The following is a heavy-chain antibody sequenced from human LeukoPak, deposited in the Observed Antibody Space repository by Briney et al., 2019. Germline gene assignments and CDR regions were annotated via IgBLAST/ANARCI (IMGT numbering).Heavy chain of an antibody. V-gene: IGHV4-59*01. D-gene: IGHD3-22*01. CDR3: ARGGSGYSDY. Sequence: PSETLSLTCTVSGGSISSYYWSWIRQPPGKGLEWIGYIYNSGSTNYNPSLKSRVTISVDTSKNQFSLNLSSVTAADAAVYYCARGGSGYSDYWGQGTLVTVSS. CDR1: GGSISSYY. J-gene: IGHJ4*02. CDR2: IYNSGST.